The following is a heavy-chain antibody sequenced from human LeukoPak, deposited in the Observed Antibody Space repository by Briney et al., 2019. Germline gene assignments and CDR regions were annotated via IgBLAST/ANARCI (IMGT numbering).Heavy chain of an antibody. CDR2: INPNSGGT. CDR1: GGTFSSYA. D-gene: IGHD1-7*01. J-gene: IGHJ5*02. V-gene: IGHV1-2*02. CDR3: ARVKVPNYNWFDP. Sequence: ASVKVSCKASGGTFSSYAISWVRQAPGQGLEWMGWINPNSGGTNYAQKFQGRVTMTRDTSISTAYMELSRLRFDDTAVYYCARVKVPNYNWFDPWGQGTLVTVSS.